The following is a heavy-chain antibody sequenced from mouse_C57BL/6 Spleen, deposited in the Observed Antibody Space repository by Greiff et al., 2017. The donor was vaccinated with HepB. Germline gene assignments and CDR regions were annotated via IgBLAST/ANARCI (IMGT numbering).Heavy chain of an antibody. CDR2: INYDGSST. CDR3: ARRTYDGYFWYFDV. D-gene: IGHD2-3*01. Sequence: EVMLVESEGGLVQPGSSMKLSCTASGFTFSDYYMAWVRQVPEKGLEWVANINYDGSSTYYLDSLKSRFIISRDNAKNILYLQMSSLKSEDTATYYCARRTYDGYFWYFDVWGTGTTVTVSS. V-gene: IGHV5-16*01. J-gene: IGHJ1*03. CDR1: GFTFSDYY.